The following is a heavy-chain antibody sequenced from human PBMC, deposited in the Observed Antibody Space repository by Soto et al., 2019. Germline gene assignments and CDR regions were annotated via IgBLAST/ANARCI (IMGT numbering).Heavy chain of an antibody. Sequence: SLRLCCAASGDIFKIYAVGGFRTDPGKGLEWGAAISGSGGSTSRADPVKGRFTTSRDNSKNTLYLQMNSLRAEDTAVYYCAKAAGSGREYCHYYGLDVWGQATTV. CDR2: ISGSGGST. CDR1: GDIFKIYA. CDR3: AKAAGSGREYCHYYGLDV. D-gene: IGHD6-19*01. V-gene: IGHV3-23*01. J-gene: IGHJ6*02.